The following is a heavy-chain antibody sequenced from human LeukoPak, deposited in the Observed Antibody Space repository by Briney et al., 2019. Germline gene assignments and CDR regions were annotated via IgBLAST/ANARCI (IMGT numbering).Heavy chain of an antibody. D-gene: IGHD2-15*01. CDR1: GRSISRYY. CDR3: ARLVVKLSHLFHL. Sequence: PSETLSLTCTVSGRSISRYYWSWLRQPPGKGLEWIGYIYYSGSTNYNPSLKSRVTISVDTSKNQFSLKLSSVTAADTAVYYCARLVVKLSHLFHLWGRGALVTVSS. J-gene: IGHJ2*01. CDR2: IYYSGST. V-gene: IGHV4-59*01.